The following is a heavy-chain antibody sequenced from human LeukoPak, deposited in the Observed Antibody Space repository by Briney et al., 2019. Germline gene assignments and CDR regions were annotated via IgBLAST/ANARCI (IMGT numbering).Heavy chain of an antibody. Sequence: ASVKVSCKASGYSFTSHYMHWVRQAPGQGLEWMGWMNPNSGATNYAQKFQGRVTMTRDTSSSTAYMELSRLTSDDTAVYYCARDPTNWIDYWGQGTLVTVSS. V-gene: IGHV1-2*02. CDR3: ARDPTNWIDY. J-gene: IGHJ4*02. CDR2: MNPNSGAT. D-gene: IGHD1-1*01. CDR1: GYSFTSHY.